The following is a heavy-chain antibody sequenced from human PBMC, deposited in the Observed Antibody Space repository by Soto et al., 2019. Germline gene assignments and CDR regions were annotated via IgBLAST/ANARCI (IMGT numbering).Heavy chain of an antibody. CDR2: IYYSGST. Sequence: QVQLQESGPGLVKPSETLALTCTVSGGSISSYYWSWIRQPPGKGLEWIGYIYYSGSTNYNPSLKSPVTIPVDTSKNHLSLKLSSVTSGDTSVYYCARQVGGWAPWYFDYWGQGTLVTVSS. V-gene: IGHV4-59*08. J-gene: IGHJ4*02. CDR1: GGSISSYY. CDR3: ARQVGGWAPWYFDY. D-gene: IGHD6-19*01.